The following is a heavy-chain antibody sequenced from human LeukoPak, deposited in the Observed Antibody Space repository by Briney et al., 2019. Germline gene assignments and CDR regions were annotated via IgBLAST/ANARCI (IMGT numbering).Heavy chain of an antibody. V-gene: IGHV3-30*02. CDR1: GFTFSSYG. CDR2: IRYDGSNK. D-gene: IGHD3-10*01. Sequence: GGSLRLSCAASGFTFSSYGMHWVRQAPGKGLECVAFIRYDGSNKYYADSVKGRFTISRDNSKNTLYLQMNSLRAEYTAVYYCAKDWGAYYGSATPPDYWGQGTLVTVSS. J-gene: IGHJ4*02. CDR3: AKDWGAYYGSATPPDY.